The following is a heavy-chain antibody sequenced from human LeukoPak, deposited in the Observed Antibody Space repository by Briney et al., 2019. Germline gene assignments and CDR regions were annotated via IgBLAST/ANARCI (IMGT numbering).Heavy chain of an antibody. J-gene: IGHJ3*02. V-gene: IGHV4-39*01. CDR2: IYYSGST. CDR3: ASPGSSYSSGWYRAFDI. Sequence: SETLSLTCTVSGGSISSSSYYWGWIRQPPGKGLEWIGSIYYSGSTYYNPSLKSRVTIPVDTSKNQFSLKLSSVTAADTAVYYCASPGSSYSSGWYRAFDIWGQGTMVTVSS. D-gene: IGHD6-19*01. CDR1: GGSISSSSYY.